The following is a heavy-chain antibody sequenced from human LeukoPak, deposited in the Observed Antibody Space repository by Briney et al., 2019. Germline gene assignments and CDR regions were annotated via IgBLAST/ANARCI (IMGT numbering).Heavy chain of an antibody. CDR1: GFTFSSYG. D-gene: IGHD3-22*01. J-gene: IGHJ4*02. Sequence: GGSLRLSCVASGFTFSSYGMHWVRQAPGKGLEWVAVISYDGSNKYYADSVKGRFTISRDNSKNTLYLQMNSLRAEDTAVYYCAKDYYDSSGYYLEDYYFDYWGQGTLVTVSS. CDR2: ISYDGSNK. V-gene: IGHV3-30*18. CDR3: AKDYYDSSGYYLEDYYFDY.